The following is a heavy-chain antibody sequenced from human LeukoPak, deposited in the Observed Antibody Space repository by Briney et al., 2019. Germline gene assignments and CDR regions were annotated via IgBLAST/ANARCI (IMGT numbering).Heavy chain of an antibody. V-gene: IGHV1-18*01. CDR3: AREKGGWTGSAFDI. Sequence: AASVKVSCKGSGYTFSNYGISWVRQAPGQGLEWMGWISAYSGNTNYAPKLQGRVTMTTDTSTSTAYMEVRSLRSDDTAVYYCAREKGGWTGSAFDIWGQGTMVTVSS. CDR1: GYTFSNYG. D-gene: IGHD6-19*01. J-gene: IGHJ3*02. CDR2: ISAYSGNT.